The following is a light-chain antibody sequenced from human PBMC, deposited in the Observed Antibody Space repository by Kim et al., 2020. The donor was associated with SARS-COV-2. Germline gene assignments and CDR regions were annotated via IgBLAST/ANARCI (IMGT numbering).Light chain of an antibody. V-gene: IGKV1-5*03. Sequence: DIQMTQSPSTLSAFVGTRVTITCRATQSVDNWLAWYQQMPGKAPKLLIYQASKLASGVPSRFSGSGSGTTFTLTIYNLQPDDSAIYYCKQYETYWTFGPGTKVDIK. J-gene: IGKJ1*01. CDR1: QSVDNW. CDR3: KQYETYWT. CDR2: QAS.